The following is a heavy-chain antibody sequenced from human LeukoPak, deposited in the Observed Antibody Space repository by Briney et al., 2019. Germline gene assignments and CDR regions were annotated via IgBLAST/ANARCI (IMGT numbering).Heavy chain of an antibody. J-gene: IGHJ4*02. Sequence: PGGSLRLSCAASGFTFSRNWMHWVRQAPGKGLVWVSRINSDGSSTTYADSVKGRFTISRDNAKNTVYLQMNSLRAEDTAVYHCARGVYGGNTTPLLLDYWGQGTLVTVSS. CDR3: ARGVYGGNTTPLLLDY. CDR1: GFTFSRNW. CDR2: INSDGSST. D-gene: IGHD4-23*01. V-gene: IGHV3-74*01.